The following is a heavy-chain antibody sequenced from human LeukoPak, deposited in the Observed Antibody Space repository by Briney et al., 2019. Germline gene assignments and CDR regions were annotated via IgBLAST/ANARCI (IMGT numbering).Heavy chain of an antibody. Sequence: GASVKVSCKASGGTLSTSAINWVRQAPGQGLEWVGRIIPILDITNYAQKFQGKITITADKSTITAYMELRSLRSEDTAVYYCAGGQTLAAAVDSWGQGTLVTVSS. D-gene: IGHD6-13*01. J-gene: IGHJ4*02. CDR2: IIPILDIT. CDR1: GGTLSTSA. V-gene: IGHV1-69*04. CDR3: AGGQTLAAAVDS.